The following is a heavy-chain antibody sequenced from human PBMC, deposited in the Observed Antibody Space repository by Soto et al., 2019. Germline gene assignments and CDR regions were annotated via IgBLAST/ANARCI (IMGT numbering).Heavy chain of an antibody. Sequence: ETLSLTCTVSGGSISSYYWSWIRQPPGKGLEWIGYIYYSGSTNYNPSLKSRVTISVDTSKNQFSLKLSSVTAADTAVYYCAKLGYCTNGVCYTDDHWGQGTLVTVSS. D-gene: IGHD2-8*01. CDR3: AKLGYCTNGVCYTDDH. CDR2: IYYSGST. CDR1: GGSISSYY. J-gene: IGHJ4*02. V-gene: IGHV4-59*08.